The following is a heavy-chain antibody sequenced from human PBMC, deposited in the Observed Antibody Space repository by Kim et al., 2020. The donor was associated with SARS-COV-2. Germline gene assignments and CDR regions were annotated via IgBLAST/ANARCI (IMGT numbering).Heavy chain of an antibody. V-gene: IGHV3-64D*06. CDR3: VKDRWVDS. CDR1: GFTFSSYA. CDR2: ISYNGDET. J-gene: IGHJ4*02. Sequence: GGSLRLSCSASGFTFSSYAMHWVRQAPGKGPEYVSQISYNGDETHYPDSVNGRFTVSRDNSKNTLYLQMNSLRIEDTAVYYCVKDRWVDSWGPGTLVIVSS.